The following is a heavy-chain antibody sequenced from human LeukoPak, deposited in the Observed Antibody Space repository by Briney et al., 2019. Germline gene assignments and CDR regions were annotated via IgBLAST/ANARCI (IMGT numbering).Heavy chain of an antibody. CDR2: ISWNSGSI. CDR1: GFTFDDYA. Sequence: GRSLRLSCAASGFTFDDYAMHWVRQAPGKGLEWVSGISWNSGSIGYADSVKGRFTISRDNAKNSLYLQMNGLRAEDTAVYYCARARSGYYQDYWGQGTLVTVSS. CDR3: ARARSGYYQDY. J-gene: IGHJ4*02. D-gene: IGHD3-22*01. V-gene: IGHV3-9*01.